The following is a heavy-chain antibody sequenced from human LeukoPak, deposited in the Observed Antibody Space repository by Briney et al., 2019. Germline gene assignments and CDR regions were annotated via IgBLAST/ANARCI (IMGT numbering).Heavy chain of an antibody. J-gene: IGHJ6*02. CDR1: GGSFDSKY. CDR3: ARTPLGRNYYYGMDV. D-gene: IGHD7-27*01. V-gene: IGHV4-4*09. Sequence: SETLSLTCSVSGGSFDSKYWSWIRQPPGKGLEWIGYIYTSGSTNYNPSLKSRVTMSVDTSKNQFSLKLSSVTAADTAVYYCARTPLGRNYYYGMDVWGQGTTVTVSS. CDR2: IYTSGST.